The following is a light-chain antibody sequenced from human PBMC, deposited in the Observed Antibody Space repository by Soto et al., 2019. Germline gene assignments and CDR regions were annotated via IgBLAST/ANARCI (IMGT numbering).Light chain of an antibody. J-gene: IGKJ1*01. CDR1: QSVLYSSTNKNY. Sequence: DIVMTQSPDSLAVSLSERATINCKSSQSVLYSSTNKNYLAWYQQKPGQPPKLLIYWATTRESGVPDRFSGSGSGTDFTLTISSLKAEDVAVYYCPQYYNTPQTFGQGTKVEIK. V-gene: IGKV4-1*01. CDR3: PQYYNTPQT. CDR2: WAT.